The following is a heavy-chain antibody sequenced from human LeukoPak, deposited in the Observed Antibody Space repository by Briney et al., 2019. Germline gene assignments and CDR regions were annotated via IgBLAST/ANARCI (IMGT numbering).Heavy chain of an antibody. CDR3: AREGNTAMVRGLNY. D-gene: IGHD5-18*01. CDR1: GFTFSSYS. V-gene: IGHV3-21*01. Sequence: PGGSLRLSCAASGFTFSSYSMNWVRQAPGKGLEWVSSISSSSSYIYYADSVKGRFTISRDNAKNSLYLQMNSPRAEDTAVYYCAREGNTAMVRGLNYWGQGTLVTVSS. CDR2: ISSSSSYI. J-gene: IGHJ4*02.